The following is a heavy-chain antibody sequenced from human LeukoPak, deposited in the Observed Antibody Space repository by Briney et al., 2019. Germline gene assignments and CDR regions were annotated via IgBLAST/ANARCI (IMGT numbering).Heavy chain of an antibody. Sequence: PSETLSLTRTVSGGSVSSGSYYWSWIRQPPGKGLEWIGYIYYSGSTNYNPSLKSRVTISVDTSKNQFSLKLSSVTAADTAVYYCARDAGPIAAAGTGVYYYYYGMDVWGQGTTVTVSS. J-gene: IGHJ6*02. CDR1: GGSVSSGSYY. CDR2: IYYSGST. D-gene: IGHD6-13*01. V-gene: IGHV4-61*01. CDR3: ARDAGPIAAAGTGVYYYYYGMDV.